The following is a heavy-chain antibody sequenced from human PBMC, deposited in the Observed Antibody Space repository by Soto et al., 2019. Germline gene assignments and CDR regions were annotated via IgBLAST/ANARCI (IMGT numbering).Heavy chain of an antibody. J-gene: IGHJ5*02. D-gene: IGHD3-3*01. CDR2: INAGNGNT. CDR1: GYTFTSYA. Sequence: ASVKVSCKASGYTFTSYAMHWVRQAPGQRLERMGWINAGNGNTKYSQKFQGRVTITRDTSASTAYMELSSLRSEDTAVYYCARDAEMYYDFWSGYYTPWFDPWGQGTLVTVSS. V-gene: IGHV1-3*01. CDR3: ARDAEMYYDFWSGYYTPWFDP.